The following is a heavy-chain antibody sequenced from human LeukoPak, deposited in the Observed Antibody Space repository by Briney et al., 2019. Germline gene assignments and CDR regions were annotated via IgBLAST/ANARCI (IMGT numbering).Heavy chain of an antibody. D-gene: IGHD3-16*01. Sequence: GVLRLSCAASGFTFSDSYMSWIRQVPGKGLEWVSYISSSGGTIYYADSVKGRFTISSDNAKSSLYLQMNSLRAEDTAVYYCAREGGDWGEGYFDYWGQGTLVTVSS. V-gene: IGHV3-11*01. CDR3: AREGGDWGEGYFDY. CDR1: GFTFSDSY. CDR2: ISSSGGTI. J-gene: IGHJ4*02.